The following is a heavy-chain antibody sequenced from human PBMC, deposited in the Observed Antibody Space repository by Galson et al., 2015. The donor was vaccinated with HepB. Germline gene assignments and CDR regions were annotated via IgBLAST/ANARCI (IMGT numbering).Heavy chain of an antibody. D-gene: IGHD3-10*01. CDR1: GFTFSSYA. J-gene: IGHJ4*02. V-gene: IGHV3-23*01. Sequence: SLRLSCAASGFTFSSYAMSWVRQAPGKGLEWVSAISGSGGSTYYADSVKGRFTISRDNSKNTLYLQMNSLRAEDTAVYYCAKSGLDGFGEATLDYWGQGTLVTVSS. CDR3: AKSGLDGFGEATLDY. CDR2: ISGSGGST.